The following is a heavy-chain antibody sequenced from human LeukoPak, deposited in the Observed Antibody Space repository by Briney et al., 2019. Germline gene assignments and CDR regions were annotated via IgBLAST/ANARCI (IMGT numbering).Heavy chain of an antibody. D-gene: IGHD6-19*01. V-gene: IGHV1-69*06. Sequence: SVKVSCKASVGTFSRLAISWVPQAPGLGLEWMGRIVPSFGTTNYAQNFQGRVTIAADKSTSTAYMELSSLKSEDTAIYFCASPTSYLAGTVLHFDFWGQGTLVTVSS. CDR2: IVPSFGTT. CDR3: ASPTSYLAGTVLHFDF. J-gene: IGHJ4*02. CDR1: VGTFSRLA.